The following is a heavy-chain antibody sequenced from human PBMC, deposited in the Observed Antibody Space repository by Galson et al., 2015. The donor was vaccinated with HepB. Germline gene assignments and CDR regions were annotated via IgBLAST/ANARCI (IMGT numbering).Heavy chain of an antibody. D-gene: IGHD2-21*01. CDR3: AKDRYCGGDCYYHGMDV. CDR1: EFTFSSYA. V-gene: IGHV3-23*01. J-gene: IGHJ6*02. CDR2: ISGSGGRT. Sequence: SLRLSCAASEFTFSSYAMSWVRQAPGKGLEWVSGISGSGGRTYYADSVKGRFTISRDNSKNTLYLQMNSLRAEDTAVYYCAKDRYCGGDCYYHGMDVWGQGTTVTVSS.